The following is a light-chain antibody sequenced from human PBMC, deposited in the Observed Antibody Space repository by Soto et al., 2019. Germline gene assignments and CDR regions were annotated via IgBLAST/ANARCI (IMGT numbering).Light chain of an antibody. CDR3: QQYGSSLLT. Sequence: EIVLTQSPGTLPLSPGERASLSCRASQSVSSEKLAWYQQKPGQAPRLLIFGASGRATGIPERFSGSGSGTDFSLTISRLEPEDSAVYYCQQYGSSLLTFGGGTKVDIK. CDR1: QSVSSEK. CDR2: GAS. V-gene: IGKV3-20*01. J-gene: IGKJ4*01.